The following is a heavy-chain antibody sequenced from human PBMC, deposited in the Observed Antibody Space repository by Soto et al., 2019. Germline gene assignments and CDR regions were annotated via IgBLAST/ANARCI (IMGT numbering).Heavy chain of an antibody. CDR3: VRDSGAKLSSS. V-gene: IGHV1-69*13. J-gene: IGHJ4*02. CDR1: GGTFSSYR. Sequence: SLKVSCKASGGTFSSYRINWVRQAPGQGLEWVGGIVPIYRTADYAQKFQGRVTITADESARTSYMELRGLKSQDAAVYYCVRDSGAKLSSSWGQGTLVTVSS. CDR2: IVPIYRTA. D-gene: IGHD6-13*01.